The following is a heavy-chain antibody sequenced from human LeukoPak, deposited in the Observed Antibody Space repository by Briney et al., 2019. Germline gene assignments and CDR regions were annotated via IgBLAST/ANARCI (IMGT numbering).Heavy chain of an antibody. Sequence: AGGPLRLSCAASGFDFSSHSMHWIRQAPGKGLEWVSSISSSGSYKYYADSLKGRLTISRDNAGNSVFLLLQSLTVEDTAVYYCARGMIRGALWCVDFWGLGSLVTVSS. CDR2: ISSSGSYK. J-gene: IGHJ4*02. D-gene: IGHD4/OR15-4a*01. CDR1: GFDFSSHS. CDR3: ARGMIRGALWCVDF. V-gene: IGHV3-21*01.